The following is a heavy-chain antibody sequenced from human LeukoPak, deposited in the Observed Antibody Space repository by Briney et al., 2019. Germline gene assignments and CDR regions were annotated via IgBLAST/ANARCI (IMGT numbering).Heavy chain of an antibody. J-gene: IGHJ4*02. CDR1: GGSISSGGYY. V-gene: IGHV4-30-2*01. D-gene: IGHD1-7*01. Sequence: SETLSLTCTVSGGSISSGGYYWSWIRQPPGKGLEWIGYIYHSGSTYYNPSLKSRVTISVDRSKNQFSLKLSSVTAADTAVYYCAREAYNWNYGSEFDYWGQGTLVTVSS. CDR3: AREAYNWNYGSEFDY. CDR2: IYHSGST.